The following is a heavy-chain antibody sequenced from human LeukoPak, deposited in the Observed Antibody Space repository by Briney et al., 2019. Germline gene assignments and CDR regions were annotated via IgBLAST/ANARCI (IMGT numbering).Heavy chain of an antibody. Sequence: ASVTVSCKASGGTFSSYAISWVRQAPGQGLEWMGGIIPIFGTANYAQKFQGRVTMTEDTSTDTAYMELSSLRSEDTAVYYCATRPIGQYDYFDYWGQGTLVTVSS. D-gene: IGHD4-11*01. CDR2: IIPIFGTA. CDR1: GGTFSSYA. J-gene: IGHJ4*02. CDR3: ATRPIGQYDYFDY. V-gene: IGHV1-69*06.